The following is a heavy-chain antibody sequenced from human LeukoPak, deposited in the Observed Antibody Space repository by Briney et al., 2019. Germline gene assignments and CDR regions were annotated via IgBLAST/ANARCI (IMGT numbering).Heavy chain of an antibody. CDR2: IKGKSDGGTV. V-gene: IGHV3-15*01. Sequence: PGGSLRLSRAASGFTFTNAWMTWVRQAPGKGLEWVGRIKGKSDGGTVDYAAPVKGRFTISRDDSKNTLYLHMNSLKTEDTAVYYCTTGELNWGQGTLVTVSS. J-gene: IGHJ4*02. CDR1: GFTFTNAW. CDR3: TTGELN. D-gene: IGHD3-10*01.